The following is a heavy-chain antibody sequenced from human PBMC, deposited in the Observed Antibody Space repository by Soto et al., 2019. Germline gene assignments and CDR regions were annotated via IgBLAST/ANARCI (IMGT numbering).Heavy chain of an antibody. V-gene: IGHV3-23*01. J-gene: IGHJ4*02. CDR3: AKDQGGSGDHFDY. CDR2: ISGSGGST. CDR1: GFTFSSYA. D-gene: IGHD2-15*01. Sequence: EVQLLESGGGLVQPGGSLRLSCAASGFTFSSYAMSWVRQAPGKGLEWVSAISGSGGSTYYADSVKGRFTISRDNSQDTLYLQMNSLSAEDTAVYYCAKDQGGSGDHFDYWGQGTLVTVSS.